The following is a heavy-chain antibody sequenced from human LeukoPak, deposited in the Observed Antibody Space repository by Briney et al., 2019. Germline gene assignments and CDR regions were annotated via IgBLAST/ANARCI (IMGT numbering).Heavy chain of an antibody. D-gene: IGHD5-12*01. CDR3: ARGGHIYCFDY. V-gene: IGHV4-30-4*01. Sequence: PSETLSLTCTVSGGSISSGDYYWSWIRRPPGKGLEWIGYIYYSGNTYYNPSLKSRVTISVDTSKNQFSLKLSSVTAADTAVYYCARGGHIYCFDYWGQGTLVTVSS. CDR1: GGSISSGDYY. J-gene: IGHJ4*02. CDR2: IYYSGNT.